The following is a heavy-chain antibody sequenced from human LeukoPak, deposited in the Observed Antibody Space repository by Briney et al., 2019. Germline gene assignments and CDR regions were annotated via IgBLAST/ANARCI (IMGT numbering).Heavy chain of an antibody. CDR1: GGSFSGYY. J-gene: IGHJ4*02. CDR3: ARDIPLAD. CDR2: INHSGST. V-gene: IGHV4-34*01. Sequence: PSETLSLTCAVYGGSFSGYYWSWIRQPPGKGLEWIGEINHSGSTNYNPSLKSRVTISVDTSKNQFSLKLSSVTAADTAVYYCARDIPLADWGQGTLVTVSS.